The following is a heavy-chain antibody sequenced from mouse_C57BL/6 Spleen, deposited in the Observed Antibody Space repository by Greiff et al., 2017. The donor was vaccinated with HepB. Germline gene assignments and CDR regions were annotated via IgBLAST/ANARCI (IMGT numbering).Heavy chain of an antibody. V-gene: IGHV1-64*01. D-gene: IGHD1-1*01. CDR2: IHPNSGST. Sequence: VQLQQPGAELVKPGASVKLSCKASGYTFTSYWMHWVKQRPGQGLEWIGMIHPNSGSTNYNEKFKSKATLTVDKSSSTAYMQRSSLTSEDSAVYYCARNAVVDWYFDVWGTGTTVTVSS. CDR3: ARNAVVDWYFDV. CDR1: GYTFTSYW. J-gene: IGHJ1*03.